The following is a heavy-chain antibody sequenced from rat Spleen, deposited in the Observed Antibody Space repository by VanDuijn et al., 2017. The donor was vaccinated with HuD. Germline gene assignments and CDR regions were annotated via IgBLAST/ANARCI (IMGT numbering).Heavy chain of an antibody. CDR3: ARLRNYFDY. V-gene: IGHV3-1*01. J-gene: IGHJ2*01. CDR2: ISYSGST. D-gene: IGHD1-11*01. Sequence: GWIRKFPGNKMEWIAHISYSGSTSYNPSLKSRISITRDTSKNQFFLQLNSVTTEDTATYYCARLRNYFDYWGQGVMVTVSS.